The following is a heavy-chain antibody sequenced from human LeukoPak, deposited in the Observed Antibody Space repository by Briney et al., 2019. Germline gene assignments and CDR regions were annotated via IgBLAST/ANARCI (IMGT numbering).Heavy chain of an antibody. CDR3: ARLPVLLAPGGWYFDL. J-gene: IGHJ2*01. D-gene: IGHD2-15*01. Sequence: GESLKISCKGSGYSFTSYWIGWVRQMPGKGLEWMGIIYPGDPDTRYSPSFQGQVTISADKSISTAYLQWSSLKASDTAMYYCARLPVLLAPGGWYFDLWGRGTLVTVSS. CDR2: IYPGDPDT. CDR1: GYSFTSYW. V-gene: IGHV5-51*01.